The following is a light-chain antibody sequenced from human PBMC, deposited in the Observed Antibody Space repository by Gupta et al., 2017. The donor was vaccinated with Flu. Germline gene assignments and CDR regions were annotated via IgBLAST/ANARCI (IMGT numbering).Light chain of an antibody. J-gene: IGKJ3*01. CDR1: RAVSSNF. CDR3: QQFDTIPFT. CDR2: EAS. Sequence: ELVLTQSSGTLSLSPGDRAILSCRTSRAVSSNFLSWYQQKPGQAPRLLMSEASYRATGTPERFSGSGSGTEFTLTISSLEPGDVAVYYCQQFDTIPFTFGPGTKVDIK. V-gene: IGKV3-20*01.